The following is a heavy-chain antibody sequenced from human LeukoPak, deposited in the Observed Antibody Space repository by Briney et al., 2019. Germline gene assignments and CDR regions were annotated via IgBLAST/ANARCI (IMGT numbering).Heavy chain of an antibody. V-gene: IGHV3-23*01. CDR2: ISGSGGST. D-gene: IGHD3-3*01. CDR1: GFTFSSYA. J-gene: IGHJ6*03. Sequence: GGSLRLSCAASGFTFSSYAMSWVRQAPGKWLEWVSAISGSGGSTYYADSVKGRFTISRDNSKNTLYLQMNSLRAEDTAVYYCAKVQHYDFWSGYSRYYYYYMDVWGKGTTVTVSS. CDR3: AKVQHYDFWSGYSRYYYYYMDV.